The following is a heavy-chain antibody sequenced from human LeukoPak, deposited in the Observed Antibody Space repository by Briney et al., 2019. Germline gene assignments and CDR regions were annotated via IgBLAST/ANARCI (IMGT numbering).Heavy chain of an antibody. CDR2: ISGSGGST. CDR3: AKARHGSRVGDAVDY. Sequence: GGSLRLSCAASGFTFSSYAMSWVRQAPGKGLEWVSAISGSGGSTYYADSVKGRFTISRDNSKNTLYLQMNSLRAEDTAVYYCAKARHGSRVGDAVDYWGQGTLVTVSS. D-gene: IGHD2-2*01. V-gene: IGHV3-23*01. CDR1: GFTFSSYA. J-gene: IGHJ4*02.